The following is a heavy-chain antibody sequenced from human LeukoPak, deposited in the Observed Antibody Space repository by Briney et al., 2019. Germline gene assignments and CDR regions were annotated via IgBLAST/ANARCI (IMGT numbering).Heavy chain of an antibody. CDR2: INSDGSST. CDR3: ARGYGYSSGWYDGYFDY. CDR1: GFTFSSYW. V-gene: IGHV3-74*01. D-gene: IGHD6-19*01. J-gene: IGHJ4*02. Sequence: GGSLRLSCAASGFTFSSYWMHWVRQAPGKGLVWVSRINSDGSSTSYADSVKGRFTISRDNAKNTLHLQMNSLRAEDTALYYCARGYGYSSGWYDGYFDYWGQGTLVTVSS.